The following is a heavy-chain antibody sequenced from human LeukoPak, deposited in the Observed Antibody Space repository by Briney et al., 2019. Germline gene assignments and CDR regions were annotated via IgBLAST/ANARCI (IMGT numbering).Heavy chain of an antibody. J-gene: IGHJ4*02. CDR1: GYTFTSYG. CDR2: IIPIFGTA. CDR3: ARSHDYYGSGSSMSG. V-gene: IGHV1-69*05. D-gene: IGHD3-10*01. Sequence: ASVKVSCKASGYTFTSYGFSWVRQAPGQGLEWMGGIIPIFGTANYAQKFQGRVTITTDESTSTAYMELSSLRSEDTAVYYCARSHDYYGSGSSMSGWGQGTLVTVSS.